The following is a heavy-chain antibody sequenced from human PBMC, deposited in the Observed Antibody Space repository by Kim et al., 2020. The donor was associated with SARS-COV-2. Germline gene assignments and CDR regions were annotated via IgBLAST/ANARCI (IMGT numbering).Heavy chain of an antibody. CDR3: ARLRTDTGSYFRFDY. J-gene: IGHJ4*02. V-gene: IGHV4-4*02. Sequence: SETLSLTCAVSGDSITSSNWWSWVRQSPGKGLEWIGEIHHSGNTNYNPSLKSRVTISVDKSKNQFSLKLSSVTAADTAVYYCARLRTDTGSYFRFDYWSRGTWSPSPQ. CDR1: GDSITSSNW. CDR2: IHHSGNT. D-gene: IGHD1-26*01.